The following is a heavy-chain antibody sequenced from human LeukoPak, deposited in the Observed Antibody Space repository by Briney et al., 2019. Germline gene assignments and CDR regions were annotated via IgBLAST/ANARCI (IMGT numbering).Heavy chain of an antibody. CDR1: RDTFTGYY. J-gene: IGHJ5*02. D-gene: IGHD3-10*01. CDR3: ARDASRMVRGVIIGDWFDP. CDR2: INPNSGGT. V-gene: IGHV1-2*02. Sequence: ASVKVSCRVSRDTFTGYYMHWVRQAPGQGLEWMGWINPNSGGTNHAQKFQGRDTMTRDTSISTAYMELSRLRSDDTAVYYCARDASRMVRGVIIGDWFDPWGQGTLVTVSS.